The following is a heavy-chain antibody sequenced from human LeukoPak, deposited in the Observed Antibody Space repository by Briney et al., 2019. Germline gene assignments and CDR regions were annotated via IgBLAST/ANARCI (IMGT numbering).Heavy chain of an antibody. CDR2: IYYSGST. D-gene: IGHD6-13*01. J-gene: IGHJ5*02. CDR3: ARRIAAAGTGWFDP. Sequence: SETLSLTCTVSGGSISSYYWSWIRQPPGKGLEWIGYIYYSGSTNYNPSLKSRVTISVDTSKNQFSLKLSSVTAADTAVYYCARRIAAAGTGWFDPWGQGTLVTVSS. CDR1: GGSISSYY. V-gene: IGHV4-59*12.